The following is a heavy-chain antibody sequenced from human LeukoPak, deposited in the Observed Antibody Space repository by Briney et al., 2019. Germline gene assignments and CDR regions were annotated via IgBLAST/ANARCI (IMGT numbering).Heavy chain of an antibody. V-gene: IGHV3-33*08. CDR2: IWYDGSNK. D-gene: IGHD2-21*01. CDR3: ARGVVGGEGYYFDY. CDR1: GFTFNSYA. Sequence: GGSLRLSCAASGFTFNSYAMSWVRQAPGKGLEWVAVIWYDGSNKYYADSVKGRFTISRDNSKNTLYLQMNSLRAEDTAVYYCARGVVGGEGYYFDYWGQGTLVTVSS. J-gene: IGHJ4*02.